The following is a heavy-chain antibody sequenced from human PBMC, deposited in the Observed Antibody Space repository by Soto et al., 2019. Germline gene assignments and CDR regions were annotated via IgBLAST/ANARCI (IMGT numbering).Heavy chain of an antibody. J-gene: IGHJ4*02. CDR2: IYYSGTT. CDR3: ARQGRGTAAGSDS. Sequence: PSETLSLTCTVSGGSISNYYWSWIRQPPGKGLEWIGYIYYSGTTNYNPSLKSRVTISVDTSKNQFSLKLSSVTAADAAVYYCARQGRGTAAGSDSWGQGTLVTVSS. D-gene: IGHD6-13*01. V-gene: IGHV4-59*08. CDR1: GGSISNYY.